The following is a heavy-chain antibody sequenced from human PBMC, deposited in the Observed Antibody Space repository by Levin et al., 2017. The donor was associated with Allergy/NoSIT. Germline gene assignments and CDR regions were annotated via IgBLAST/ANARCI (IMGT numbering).Heavy chain of an antibody. D-gene: IGHD2/OR15-2a*01. V-gene: IGHV3-33*01. Sequence: GESLKISCAASGFTFSSYGMHWVRQAPGKGLEWVAVIWYDGSNKYYADSVKGRFTISRDNSKNTLYLQMNSLRAEDTAVYYCARDLLGYYFDYWGQGTLVTVSS. CDR3: ARDLLGYYFDY. J-gene: IGHJ4*02. CDR1: GFTFSSYG. CDR2: IWYDGSNK.